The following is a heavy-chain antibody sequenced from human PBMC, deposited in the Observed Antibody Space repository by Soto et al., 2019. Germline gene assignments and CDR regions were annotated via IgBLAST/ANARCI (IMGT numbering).Heavy chain of an antibody. CDR3: ARDRSYNWNTGGAFDI. J-gene: IGHJ3*02. CDR1: GYPFTSYA. V-gene: IGHV1-3*01. Sequence: QVQLVQSGAEVKKPGASVKVSCKASGYPFTSYAMHWVRQAPGQRLEWMGWIKAGNGNTKYSQKFQGRVTITRGTSASTEYMELSSLRSEDKAVYYCARDRSYNWNTGGAFDIWGQGTMVTVSS. D-gene: IGHD1-20*01. CDR2: IKAGNGNT.